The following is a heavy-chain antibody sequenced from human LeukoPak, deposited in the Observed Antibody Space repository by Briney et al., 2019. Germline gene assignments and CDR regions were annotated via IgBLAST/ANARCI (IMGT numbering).Heavy chain of an antibody. CDR2: INPNSGGT. Sequence: ASVKVSCKASGYTFTGYYMHWVRQAPGQGLEWMGWINPNSGGTNYAQKFQGRVTMTRDTPISTAYMELSRLRSDDTAVYYCARGDCSSTSCLRFDYWGQGTLVTVSS. D-gene: IGHD2-2*01. J-gene: IGHJ4*02. CDR3: ARGDCSSTSCLRFDY. V-gene: IGHV1-2*02. CDR1: GYTFTGYY.